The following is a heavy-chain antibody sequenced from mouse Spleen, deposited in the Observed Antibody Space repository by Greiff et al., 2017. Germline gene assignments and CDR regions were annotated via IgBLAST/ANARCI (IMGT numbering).Heavy chain of an antibody. Sequence: QVHVKQSGPGLVQPSQSLSITCTISGFSLTSYGVHWVRQPPGKGLEWLVVIWSDGSTTYNSALKSRLSISKDNSKSQVFLKMNSLQTDDTAMYYCARHEGYAMDYWGQGTSVTVSS. V-gene: IGHV2-6-1*01. CDR1: GFSLTSYG. J-gene: IGHJ4*01. CDR3: ARHEGYAMDY. CDR2: IWSDGST.